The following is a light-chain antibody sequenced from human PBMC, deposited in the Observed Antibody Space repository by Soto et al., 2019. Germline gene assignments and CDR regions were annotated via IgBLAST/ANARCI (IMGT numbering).Light chain of an antibody. CDR2: GAS. CDR3: QQYGSSLSIT. CDR1: QSVSSSY. J-gene: IGKJ5*01. Sequence: EIVLTQSPGTLSLSPGARAPLSCRASQSVSSSYLAWYQQKPGQAPRLLIYGASSRATGIPDRFSGSGSGTDFTLTISRLEPEDFAVYYCQQYGSSLSITFGQGT. V-gene: IGKV3-20*01.